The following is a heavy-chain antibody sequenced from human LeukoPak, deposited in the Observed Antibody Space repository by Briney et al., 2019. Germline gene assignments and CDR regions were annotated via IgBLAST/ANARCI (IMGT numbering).Heavy chain of an antibody. CDR2: ISAYNGNT. Sequence: VASVKVSCTASGYTFTSYGISWVRQAPGQGLEWMGWISAYNGNTNYAQKLQGRVTMTTDTSTSTAYMELRSLRSDDTAVYYCARSLAVPSTAQAKTAAGANAFDIWGQGTMVTVSS. D-gene: IGHD6-13*01. CDR3: ARSLAVPSTAQAKTAAGANAFDI. CDR1: GYTFTSYG. V-gene: IGHV1-18*01. J-gene: IGHJ3*02.